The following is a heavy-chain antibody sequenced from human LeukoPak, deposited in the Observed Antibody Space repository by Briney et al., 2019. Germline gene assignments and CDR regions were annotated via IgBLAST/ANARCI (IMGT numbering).Heavy chain of an antibody. CDR3: ARDLDWSFDY. V-gene: IGHV3-48*02. CDR2: IRSSGRAI. CDR1: GFTFSDYN. Sequence: GGSLRLSCAASGFTFSDYNLNWVRQAPGKGLEWVSNIRSSGRAIFYADSVKGRFTVSRDNAINSLYLQMNSLRDEDTAVYYCARDLDWSFDYWGQGILVTVSS. J-gene: IGHJ4*02. D-gene: IGHD3/OR15-3a*01.